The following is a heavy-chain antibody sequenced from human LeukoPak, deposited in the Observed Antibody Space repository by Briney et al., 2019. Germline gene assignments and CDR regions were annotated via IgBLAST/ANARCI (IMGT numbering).Heavy chain of an antibody. CDR3: ARPSGSYADAFDI. CDR2: ISWNSGSR. D-gene: IGHD1-26*01. Sequence: GRSLRLSCAASRFTFDNYAMHWVRQAPGKGLEWVSGISWNSGSRGYADSVQGRFTISRDNAKNSLYLQMNSLRAEDTAVYYCARPSGSYADAFDIWGQGTMVTVSS. CDR1: RFTFDNYA. V-gene: IGHV3-9*01. J-gene: IGHJ3*02.